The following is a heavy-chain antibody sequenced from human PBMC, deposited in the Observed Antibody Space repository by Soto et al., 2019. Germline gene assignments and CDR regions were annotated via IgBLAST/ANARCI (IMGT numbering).Heavy chain of an antibody. CDR3: ARSLGEDTAMAK. CDR1: GYSFTSYW. J-gene: IGHJ4*02. V-gene: IGHV5-51*01. CDR2: IYPGDSDT. D-gene: IGHD5-18*01. Sequence: PXESLKICCQGAGYSFTSYWIGWVRQMPGKGLEWMGIIYPGDSDTRYSPSFQGQVTISADKSISTAYLQWSGLKASDTAMYYCARSLGEDTAMAKWGQGTLVTVSS.